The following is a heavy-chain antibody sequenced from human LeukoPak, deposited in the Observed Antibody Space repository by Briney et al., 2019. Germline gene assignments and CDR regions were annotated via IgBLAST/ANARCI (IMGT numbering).Heavy chain of an antibody. CDR1: GGSISSSSYY. CDR3: ARVFRDAFDI. Sequence: PSETLSLTCTVSGGSISSSSYYWGWLRQPPGKGLEWIGSIYYSGSTYYNPSLKSRVTISVDTSKNQFSLKLSSVTAADTAVYYCARVFRDAFDIWGQGTMVTVSS. CDR2: IYYSGST. J-gene: IGHJ3*02. V-gene: IGHV4-39*07. D-gene: IGHD2-21*01.